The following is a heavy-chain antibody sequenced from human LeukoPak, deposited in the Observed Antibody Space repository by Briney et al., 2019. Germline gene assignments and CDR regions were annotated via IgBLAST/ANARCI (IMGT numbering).Heavy chain of an antibody. V-gene: IGHV4-30-4*01. CDR2: IHYSGST. D-gene: IGHD2-8*01. CDR3: ARVEGGTNYCYFDY. J-gene: IGHJ4*02. Sequence: SQTLSLTCTVSGGSISSGHYYWSWIRQPPGKGLEWIGHIHYSGSTYYNASLKSRVTISVDTSKNQFSLKLSSVTAADTAVYSCARVEGGTNYCYFDYWGQGTLVTVSS. CDR1: GGSISSGHYY.